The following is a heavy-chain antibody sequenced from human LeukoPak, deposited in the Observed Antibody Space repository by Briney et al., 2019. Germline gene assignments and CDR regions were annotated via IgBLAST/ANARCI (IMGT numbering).Heavy chain of an antibody. V-gene: IGHV3-23*01. CDR2: ISGRGGST. Sequence: GGSLRLSCAASGFTFSSNAMSWVRQGPGKGREWVSAISGRGGSTSYASSVNGRFTISRYNSKNTLYLQMNSLRAEDTAVYYCAKFVGYYDFWSGYPDPGNPLFDPWGQGTLVTVSS. CDR1: GFTFSSNA. J-gene: IGHJ5*02. D-gene: IGHD3-3*01. CDR3: AKFVGYYDFWSGYPDPGNPLFDP.